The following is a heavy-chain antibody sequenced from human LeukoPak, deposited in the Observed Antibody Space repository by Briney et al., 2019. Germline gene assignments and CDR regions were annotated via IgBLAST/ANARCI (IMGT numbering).Heavy chain of an antibody. CDR2: ISYDGSNK. D-gene: IGHD6-19*01. Sequence: GGSLRLSCAASGYTFSSYAMHWVRQAPGKGLEWVAVISYDGSNKYYADSVKGRFTISRDNSKNTLYLQMNSLRAEDTAVYYCASLDYSSGWYTADYWGQGTLVTVSS. V-gene: IGHV3-30-3*01. CDR3: ASLDYSSGWYTADY. CDR1: GYTFSSYA. J-gene: IGHJ4*02.